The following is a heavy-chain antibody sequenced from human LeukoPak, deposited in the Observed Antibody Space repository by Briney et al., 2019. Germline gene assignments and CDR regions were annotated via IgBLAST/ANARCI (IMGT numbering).Heavy chain of an antibody. CDR3: ARAYFDWLIWFDP. V-gene: IGHV1-69*01. Sequence: ASVKVSCKASGGTFSSYAISCLRQAPGQGLEWMGGIIPIFGTANYAQQFQGRVTITADESTSTAYMELSSLRSEDTAVYYCARAYFDWLIWFDPWGQGTLVTVSS. D-gene: IGHD3-9*01. CDR2: IIPIFGTA. CDR1: GGTFSSYA. J-gene: IGHJ5*02.